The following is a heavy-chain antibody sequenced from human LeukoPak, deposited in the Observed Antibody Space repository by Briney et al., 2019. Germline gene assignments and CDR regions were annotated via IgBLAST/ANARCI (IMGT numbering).Heavy chain of an antibody. J-gene: IGHJ4*02. Sequence: GGSLRLSCAASGFTFSSYSMNWVRQAPGKGLEWVSYISSSSSTIYYADSVKGRFTISRDNAKNSLYLQMNSLRSEDTAVYYCATAPPGYSIGAYDFDYWGQGTLVTVSS. CDR2: ISSSSSTI. D-gene: IGHD6-19*01. V-gene: IGHV3-48*04. CDR3: ATAPPGYSIGAYDFDY. CDR1: GFTFSSYS.